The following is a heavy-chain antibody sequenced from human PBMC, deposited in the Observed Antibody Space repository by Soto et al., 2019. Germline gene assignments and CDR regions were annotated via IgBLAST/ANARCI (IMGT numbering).Heavy chain of an antibody. CDR1: GGNISSYY. V-gene: IGHV4-59*01. Sequence: SETLSLTCTVSGGNISSYYWSWIRKPPGKGLEWIGCIYYSGSSNYNPSLKSRVTISVDTSKNQFSLKLSSVTAADTAVYYCARWLRPYYFDYWGQGTLVTVPS. CDR2: IYYSGSS. J-gene: IGHJ4*02. D-gene: IGHD5-12*01. CDR3: ARWLRPYYFDY.